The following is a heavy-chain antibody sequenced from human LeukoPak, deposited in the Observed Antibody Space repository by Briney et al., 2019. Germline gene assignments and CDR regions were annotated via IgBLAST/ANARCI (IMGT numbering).Heavy chain of an antibody. CDR2: ISSSSSYT. CDR3: ARDSHYDSSGYYYGY. D-gene: IGHD3-22*01. V-gene: IGHV3-21*05. J-gene: IGHJ4*02. CDR1: GFSFSSYE. Sequence: PGGSLRLSCAASGFSFSSYEMNWVRQAPGKGLEWVSYISSSSSYTNYADSVKGRFTISRDNAKNSLYLQMNSLRAEDTAVYYCARDSHYDSSGYYYGYWGQGTLVTVSS.